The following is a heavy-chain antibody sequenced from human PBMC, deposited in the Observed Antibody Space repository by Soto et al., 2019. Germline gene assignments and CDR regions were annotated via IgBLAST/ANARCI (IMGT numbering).Heavy chain of an antibody. J-gene: IGHJ4*02. D-gene: IGHD3-22*01. CDR1: GFSVSTHV. Sequence: QVQLVESGGGVVQPGMSLRLSCAASGFSVSTHVIHWVRQAPGKGLEWVAVLWYDGSAEYYAESVKGRFTISRDKTKNTMYLQMNSLRAEDTAVYYCARVPRYDTWYFDYWGQGTLATVSS. V-gene: IGHV3-33*01. CDR3: ARVPRYDTWYFDY. CDR2: LWYDGSAE.